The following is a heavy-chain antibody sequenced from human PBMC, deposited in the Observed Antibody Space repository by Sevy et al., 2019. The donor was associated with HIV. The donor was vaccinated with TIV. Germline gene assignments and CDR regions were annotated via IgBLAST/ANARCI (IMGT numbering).Heavy chain of an antibody. CDR2: ISGMGGRGDKT. J-gene: IGHJ4*02. D-gene: IGHD3-22*01. Sequence: GGSLRLSCAASGFTFSSYAMNWARQAPGKGLEWVSGISGMGGRGDKTNYADSVKGRFTISRNDSKNSLYLQLNSLRAEDTAIYYCARKYDSSGYFDYWGQGTLVTVSS. CDR3: ARKYDSSGYFDY. V-gene: IGHV3-23*01. CDR1: GFTFSSYA.